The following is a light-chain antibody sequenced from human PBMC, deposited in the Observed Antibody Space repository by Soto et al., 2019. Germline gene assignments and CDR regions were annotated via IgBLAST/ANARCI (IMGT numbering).Light chain of an antibody. Sequence: DIQMTQSPSSLSASVGDRVTITCRASQSIRSYLNWYQQKPGKAPKLLIYAASSLQSGVPSRFSGSGSGTDFTLTISSLRPEDFATYYCQQSYSTLVTFGQGTRLEIK. J-gene: IGKJ5*01. CDR3: QQSYSTLVT. V-gene: IGKV1-39*01. CDR2: AAS. CDR1: QSIRSY.